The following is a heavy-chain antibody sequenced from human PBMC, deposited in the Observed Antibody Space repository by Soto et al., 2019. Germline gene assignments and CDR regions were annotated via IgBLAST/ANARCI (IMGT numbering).Heavy chain of an antibody. CDR2: IIPILGIA. CDR1: GGTFSSYT. D-gene: IGHD2-2*02. CDR3: ARDHCSSTSCYIRFDY. Sequence: GASVKVSCKASGGTFSSYTISWVRQAPGQGLEWMGRIIPILGIANYAQKFQGRVTITADKSTSTAYMELSSLRSEDTAVYYCARDHCSSTSCYIRFDYWGQGTLVTVSS. J-gene: IGHJ4*02. V-gene: IGHV1-69*04.